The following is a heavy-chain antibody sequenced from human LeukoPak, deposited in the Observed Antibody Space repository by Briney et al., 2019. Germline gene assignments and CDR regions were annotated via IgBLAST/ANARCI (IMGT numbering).Heavy chain of an antibody. CDR2: IDPSDSYT. J-gene: IGHJ4*02. CDR1: GYSFTSYW. V-gene: IGHV5-10-1*01. Sequence: GESLKISCKGSGYSFTSYWISWVRQMPGKGLEWMGRIDPSDSYTNYSPSFQGHATISADKSISTAYLQWSSLKASDTAMYYCARHERYSSGSYYFDYWGQGILVTVSS. CDR3: ARHERYSSGSYYFDY. D-gene: IGHD6-19*01.